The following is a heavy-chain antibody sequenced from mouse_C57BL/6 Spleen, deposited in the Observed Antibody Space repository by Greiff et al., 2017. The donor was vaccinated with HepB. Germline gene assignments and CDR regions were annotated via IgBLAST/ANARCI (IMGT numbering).Heavy chain of an antibody. V-gene: IGHV2-2*01. CDR3: ASYGNWAWFAY. CDR1: GFSLTSYG. Sequence: QVQLQQSGPGLVQPSQSLSITCTVSGFSLTSYGVHWVRQSPGKGLEWLGVIWSGGSTDYNAAFISRLSISKDNSKSQVFFKMNSLQADDTDIYYCASYGNWAWFAYWGQGTLVTVSA. D-gene: IGHD2-1*01. CDR2: IWSGGST. J-gene: IGHJ3*01.